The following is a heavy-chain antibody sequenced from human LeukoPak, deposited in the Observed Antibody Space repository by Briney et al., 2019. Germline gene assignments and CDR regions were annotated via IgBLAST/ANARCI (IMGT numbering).Heavy chain of an antibody. CDR2: ISSSSSYI. D-gene: IGHD6-13*01. CDR3: ARDRWAAGKLIVTGANWFDP. J-gene: IGHJ5*02. CDR1: GFTFSSYS. Sequence: GGSLRLSCAASGFTFSSYSMNWVRQAPGKGLEWVSYISSSSSYIYYADSVKGRFTISRDNAKNSLYLQMNSLRAEDTAVYYCARDRWAAGKLIVTGANWFDPWGQGTLVTVSS. V-gene: IGHV3-21*05.